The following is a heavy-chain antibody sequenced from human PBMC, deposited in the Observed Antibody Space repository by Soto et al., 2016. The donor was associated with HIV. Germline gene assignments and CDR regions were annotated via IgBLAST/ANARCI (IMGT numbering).Heavy chain of an antibody. J-gene: IGHJ4*02. Sequence: EVQLVETGGGLIQPGGSLRLSCAASGLIVSDTYMTWVRRAPGKGLEWVSIIYSGGKIDYADSVKGRFTISRDYSTNTLFLQMSNLRVEDTAIYHCASGLAVARTTSFDSWGQGTRVTVSS. CDR3: ASGLAVARTTSFDS. CDR2: IYSGGKI. V-gene: IGHV3-53*02. D-gene: IGHD6-19*01. CDR1: GLIVSDTY.